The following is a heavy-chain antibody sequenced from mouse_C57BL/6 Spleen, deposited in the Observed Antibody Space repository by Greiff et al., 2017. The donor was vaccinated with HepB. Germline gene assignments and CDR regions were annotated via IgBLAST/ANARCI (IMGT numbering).Heavy chain of an antibody. V-gene: IGHV5-12*01. CDR2: ISNGGGST. CDR3: ARRITTVVAPAMDY. Sequence: EVMLVESGGGLVQPGGSLKLSCAASGFTFSDYYMYWVRQTPEKRLEWVAYISNGGGSTYYPDTVKGRFTISRDNAKNTLYRQMSRLKSEDTAMYYCARRITTVVAPAMDYWGQGTSVTVSS. D-gene: IGHD1-1*01. CDR1: GFTFSDYY. J-gene: IGHJ4*01.